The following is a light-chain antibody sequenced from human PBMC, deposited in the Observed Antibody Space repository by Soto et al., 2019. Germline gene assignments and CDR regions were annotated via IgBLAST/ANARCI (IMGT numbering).Light chain of an antibody. Sequence: QSVLTQPASVSGSPGQSITISCTGTNSDVGDYNYVSWYQQHPGKAPKLMIYDVTNRPSGVSNRFSGSKSGNTASLTISGLQAEDDADYYCTSYAITSTHVLFGGGTKRTVL. J-gene: IGLJ2*01. CDR2: DVT. CDR3: TSYAITSTHVL. CDR1: NSDVGDYNY. V-gene: IGLV2-14*01.